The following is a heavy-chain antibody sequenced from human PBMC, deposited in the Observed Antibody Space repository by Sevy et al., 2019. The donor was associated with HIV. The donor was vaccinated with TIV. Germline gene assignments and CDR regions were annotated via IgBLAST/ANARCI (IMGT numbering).Heavy chain of an antibody. J-gene: IGHJ6*02. CDR3: ARASGWYLRYGMDV. CDR2: MNTNTGKT. Sequence: ASVKVSCKASGFTFASYDIYWVRQATGQGLEWMGWMNTNTGKTGFAQKFQGRVTMTRNTSITTAYMELSNLRSEDTAVYYCARASGWYLRYGMDVWGQGTTVTVSS. D-gene: IGHD6-19*01. V-gene: IGHV1-8*02. CDR1: GFTFASYD.